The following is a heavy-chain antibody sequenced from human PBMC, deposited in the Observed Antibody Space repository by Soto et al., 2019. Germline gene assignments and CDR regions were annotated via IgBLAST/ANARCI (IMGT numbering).Heavy chain of an antibody. CDR2: ITSTGDT. J-gene: IGHJ5*02. V-gene: IGHV3-23*01. D-gene: IGHD6-13*01. CDR3: AKEIAASATLWLDP. CDR1: GFTLNYYA. Sequence: EVQLSESGGGLVQPGGSLRLSCAASGFTLNYYAISWVRQAPGKGLEWVSAITSTGDTYYVDSVKGRFTISRDNSKNTLYLQMNSLRAEDTAVYYCAKEIAASATLWLDPWGQGTLVTVSS.